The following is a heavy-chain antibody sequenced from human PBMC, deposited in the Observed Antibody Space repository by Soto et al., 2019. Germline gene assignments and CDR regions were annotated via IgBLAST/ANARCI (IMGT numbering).Heavy chain of an antibody. V-gene: IGHV4-4*02. CDR3: ARGGGTYSTSYGMDV. CDR2: VFNSGTT. CDR1: GGVVSSINW. J-gene: IGHJ6*02. D-gene: IGHD5-18*01. Sequence: QVQLQESGPGLVKPSGTLSLTCDVSGGVVSSINWWSWVRQPPGKTLEWIGEVFNSGTTNYNPSLKSRVPMSVDKSKKQLSLKLSSVTAADTAVYYFARGGGTYSTSYGMDVWGQGTTVIVSS.